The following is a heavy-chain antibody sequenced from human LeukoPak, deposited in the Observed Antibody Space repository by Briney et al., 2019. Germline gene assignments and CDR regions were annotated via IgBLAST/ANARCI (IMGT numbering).Heavy chain of an antibody. Sequence: GESLKISCKASGYSFTSYWIGWVRQMPGKGLEWMGIIDPSDSETRYTPSFKGQVTISVDKSLTTAYLQWNSLKASDTAVYFCARQTAMGRSGDYWGQGTLVTVSS. CDR3: ARQTAMGRSGDY. J-gene: IGHJ4*02. V-gene: IGHV5-51*01. D-gene: IGHD5-18*01. CDR1: GYSFTSYW. CDR2: IDPSDSET.